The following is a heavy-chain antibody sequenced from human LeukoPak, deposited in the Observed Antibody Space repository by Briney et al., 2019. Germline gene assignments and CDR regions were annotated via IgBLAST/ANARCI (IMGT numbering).Heavy chain of an antibody. CDR3: AKLKQWQPQRYFFEY. CDR1: GFTFSSYA. CDR2: FSGTSTN. Sequence: GGSLRLSCAASGFTFSSYAMSWVRQAPGKGLELVSTFSGTSTNSYADAVKGRITISRDNSKKTLYLQMNSLRAEDTAVYYCAKLKQWQPQRYFFEYWGQGALVTVAS. V-gene: IGHV3-23*01. J-gene: IGHJ4*02. D-gene: IGHD6-19*01.